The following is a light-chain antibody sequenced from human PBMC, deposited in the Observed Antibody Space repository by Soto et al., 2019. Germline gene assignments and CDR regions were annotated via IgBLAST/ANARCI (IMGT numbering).Light chain of an antibody. CDR1: NIGIKS. Sequence: SYALTQPPSVSVAPGRTATITCGGNNIGIKSVHWYHQKPGQAPVLVVYDDDDRPSGIPERISGSNSGNTATLTISRVEAGDEADYYCQVWDSSSDHYVFGTGTKVTVL. CDR3: QVWDSSSDHYV. CDR2: DDD. V-gene: IGLV3-21*02. J-gene: IGLJ1*01.